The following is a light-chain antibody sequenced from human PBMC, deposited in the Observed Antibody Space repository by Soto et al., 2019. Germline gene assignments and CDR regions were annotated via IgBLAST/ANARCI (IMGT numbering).Light chain of an antibody. CDR1: QSVSTN. CDR2: GAS. J-gene: IGKJ2*01. CDR3: QQYNNWPGT. Sequence: EIVMTQSPATLSVSPGERATLSCRASQSVSTNLAWYQQKPGQAPRLLIYGASPRATGIPARFTGSGSGIEFTRTISSLQSEDSAVYYCQQYNNWPGTFGQGTKLEIK. V-gene: IGKV3-15*01.